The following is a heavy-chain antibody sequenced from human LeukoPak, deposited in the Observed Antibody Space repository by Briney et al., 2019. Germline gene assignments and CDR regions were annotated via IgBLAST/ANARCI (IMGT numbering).Heavy chain of an antibody. CDR2: ISQSGSP. V-gene: IGHV4-39*07. CDR3: AREVVTTILMFDY. Sequence: SETLSLTCTVSGASIDSTDYYWDWIRQPPGKGLEWIGSISQSGSPYYNPSLKSRVTISVDTSKNQFSLRLNSVSAADTAVYYCAREVVTTILMFDYWGQGNLVIVSS. J-gene: IGHJ4*02. CDR1: GASIDSTDYY. D-gene: IGHD5-12*01.